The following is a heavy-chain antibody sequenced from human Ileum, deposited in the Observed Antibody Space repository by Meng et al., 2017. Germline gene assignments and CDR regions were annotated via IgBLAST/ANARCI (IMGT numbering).Heavy chain of an antibody. V-gene: IGHV1-69*13. D-gene: IGHD3-3*01. CDR1: GGTFSSYA. CDR2: IIPIFGTA. J-gene: IGHJ4*02. CDR3: ATHLRFVSPPFDY. Sequence: SVKVSCKASGGTFSSYAISWVRQAPGQGLEWMGGIIPIFGTANYAQKFQGRVTITADESTSTAYMGLSSLRSEDTAVYYCATHLRFVSPPFDYWGQGTLVTVSS.